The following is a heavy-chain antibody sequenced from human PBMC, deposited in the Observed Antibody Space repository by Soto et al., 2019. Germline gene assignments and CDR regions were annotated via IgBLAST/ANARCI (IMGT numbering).Heavy chain of an antibody. CDR1: GVSVSGNY. D-gene: IGHD6-13*01. V-gene: IGHV3-53*01. CDR3: ARQFVKQQLHNYSISGMYD. Sequence: PGGSLTLSCAVSGVSVSGNYVTWVRQATGKGLEWVSLVYRSGTTYYADSVRGRFTISRDTSINTVYLQMTGLGVEDTAVYYCARQFVKQQLHNYSISGMYD. J-gene: IGHJ6*01. CDR2: VYRSGTT.